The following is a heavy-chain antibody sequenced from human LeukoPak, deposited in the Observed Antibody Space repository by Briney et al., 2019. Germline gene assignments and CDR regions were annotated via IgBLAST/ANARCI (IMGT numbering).Heavy chain of an antibody. J-gene: IGHJ3*02. CDR3: AKDIADDILTGYYTPRAFDI. CDR1: GFTFDDYA. D-gene: IGHD3-9*01. Sequence: QSGRSLRLSCAASGFTFDDYAMPWVRQAPGKGLEWVSGISWNSGSIGYADSVKGRFTISRDNAKNSLYLQMNSLRAEDTALYYCAKDIADDILTGYYTPRAFDIWGQGAMVTVSS. V-gene: IGHV3-9*01. CDR2: ISWNSGSI.